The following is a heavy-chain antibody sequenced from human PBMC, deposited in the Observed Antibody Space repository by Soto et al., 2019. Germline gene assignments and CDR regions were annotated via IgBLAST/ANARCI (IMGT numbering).Heavy chain of an antibody. J-gene: IGHJ4*02. CDR1: GYTFTSYD. Sequence: QIQLVQSGAEVKKPGASVKVSCKASGYTFTSYDINWVRQATGQGLEWMGWMNPNRGNTGFAQKFQGRVTMTRNTSITTAYRELSSLRSEDAAVYYCARSYSSSSEVDYWGQGTLVTVSS. CDR2: MNPNRGNT. D-gene: IGHD6-6*01. V-gene: IGHV1-8*01. CDR3: ARSYSSSSEVDY.